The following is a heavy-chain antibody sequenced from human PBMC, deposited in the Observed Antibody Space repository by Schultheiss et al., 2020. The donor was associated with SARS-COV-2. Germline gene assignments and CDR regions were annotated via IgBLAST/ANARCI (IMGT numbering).Heavy chain of an antibody. CDR2: INHSGST. V-gene: IGHV4-34*01. D-gene: IGHD5-18*01. Sequence: LETLSLTCAVYGGSFSGYYWSWIRQPPGKGLEWIGEINHSGSTNYNPSLKSRVTISVDTSKNQFSLKLSSVTAADTAVYYCARVQLWLRGAFDIWGQGTMVTVSS. J-gene: IGHJ3*02. CDR3: ARVQLWLRGAFDI. CDR1: GGSFSGYY.